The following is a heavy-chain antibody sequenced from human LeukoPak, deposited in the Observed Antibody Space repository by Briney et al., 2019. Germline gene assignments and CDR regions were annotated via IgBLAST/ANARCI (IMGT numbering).Heavy chain of an antibody. J-gene: IGHJ4*02. CDR1: GYSFTSYW. D-gene: IGHD3-3*01. V-gene: IGHV5-51*01. CDR2: IYPGDSDI. Sequence: KPGESLKISCKGSGYSFTSYWIGWVRQMPGKGLEWMGIIYPGDSDIRYSPSFQGQVTISADKSISTAYLQWSSLKASDTAMYYCARQSRNYDFWSGYYPFDYWGQGTLVTVSS. CDR3: ARQSRNYDFWSGYYPFDY.